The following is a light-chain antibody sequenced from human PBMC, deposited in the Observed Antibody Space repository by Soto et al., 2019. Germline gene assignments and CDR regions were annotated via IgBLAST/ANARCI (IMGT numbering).Light chain of an antibody. CDR3: SSYTGSSTPFV. J-gene: IGLJ1*01. CDR2: EVS. V-gene: IGLV2-14*01. Sequence: QSALTQPASVSGSPGQSITISCTGTSSDVGGYNYVSWYQQHPGKAPKLMIYEVSNRHSGVSNRFSGSKSGNTASLTISGLQAEDEADYYCSSYTGSSTPFVFGTGTKLPVL. CDR1: SSDVGGYNY.